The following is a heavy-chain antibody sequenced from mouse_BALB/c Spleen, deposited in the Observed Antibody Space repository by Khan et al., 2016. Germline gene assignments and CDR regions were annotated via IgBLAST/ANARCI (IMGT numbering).Heavy chain of an antibody. J-gene: IGHJ1*01. CDR3: AKLRLRYVDV. CDR2: ISYSGST. Sequence: EVQLQESGPGLVKPSQSLSLTCTVTGYSITSDYAWNWIRQFPGNKLEWMGYISYSGSTSYNPSLKSRISITRDTSKNQFFLQLNSVTTEDTATYCCAKLRLRYVDVWGAGTTVTVSS. D-gene: IGHD1-2*01. V-gene: IGHV3-2*02. CDR1: GYSITSDYA.